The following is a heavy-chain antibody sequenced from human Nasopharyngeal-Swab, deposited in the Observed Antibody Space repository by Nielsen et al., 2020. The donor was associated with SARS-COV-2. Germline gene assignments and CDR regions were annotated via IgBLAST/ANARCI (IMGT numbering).Heavy chain of an antibody. V-gene: IGHV1-69*04. D-gene: IGHD3-9*01. J-gene: IGHJ6*02. CDR1: GGTFSSYA. Sequence: SVKVSCKASGGTFSSYAISWVRQAPGQGLEWMGRIIPILGIANYAQKFQGGVTITADKSTSTACMELSSLRSEDTAVYYCASSDRYFDWLPKYYGMDVWGQGTTVTVSS. CDR2: IIPILGIA. CDR3: ASSDRYFDWLPKYYGMDV.